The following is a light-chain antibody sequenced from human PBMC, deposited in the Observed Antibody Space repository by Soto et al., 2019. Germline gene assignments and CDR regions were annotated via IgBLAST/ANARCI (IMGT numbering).Light chain of an antibody. CDR1: QSVSSTY. V-gene: IGKV3-20*01. CDR3: QQYGSSPYT. J-gene: IGKJ2*01. CDR2: GAS. Sequence: EIVLTQSPGTLSLSPGERATLSCRASQSVSSTYLAWYQQKPGQSPRLLIYGASSRATAIPDRFSGSGSGTDFALTSSRLEPEDFAVYYCQQYGSSPYTFGQGTNLEIK.